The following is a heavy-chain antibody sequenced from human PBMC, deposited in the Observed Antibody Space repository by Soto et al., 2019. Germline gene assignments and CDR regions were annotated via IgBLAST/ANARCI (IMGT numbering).Heavy chain of an antibody. CDR2: IRSKAYGGTT. J-gene: IGHJ4*02. V-gene: IGHV3-49*03. D-gene: IGHD2-8*01. Sequence: EVQLVESGGGLVQPGRSLRLSCTASGFTFGDYAMSWFRQAPGKGLEWVGFIRSKAYGGTTEYAASVKGRFTISRDDSKSIAYLQMNSLKTEDTAVYYCTRAIVLMVYATRFDYWGQGTLVTVSS. CDR3: TRAIVLMVYATRFDY. CDR1: GFTFGDYA.